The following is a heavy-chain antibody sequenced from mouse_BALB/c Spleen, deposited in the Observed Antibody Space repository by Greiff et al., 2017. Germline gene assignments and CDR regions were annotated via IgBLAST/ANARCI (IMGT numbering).Heavy chain of an antibody. CDR1: GYTFTSYY. D-gene: IGHD1-1*01. J-gene: IGHJ2*01. Sequence: QVQLQQSGPELVKPGASVKMSCKASGYTFTSYYIHWVKQRPGQGLEWIGWIYPGDGSTKYNEKFKGKTTLTADKSSSTAYMLLSSLTSEDSAIYFCARVGSSPYFDYWGQGTTLTVSS. CDR3: ARVGSSPYFDY. CDR2: IYPGDGST. V-gene: IGHV1S56*01.